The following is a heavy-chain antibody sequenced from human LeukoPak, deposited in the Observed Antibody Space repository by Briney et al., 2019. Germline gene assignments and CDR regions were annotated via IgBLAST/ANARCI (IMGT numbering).Heavy chain of an antibody. CDR1: GFIFDDYA. J-gene: IGHJ6*03. Sequence: GRSLRLSCAASGFIFDDYAMHWVRQAPGKGLEWVSGVSWKSDTVGYADSVKGRFTISRDNAKNSLYPQMNGLRAEDTALYYCAKSGKDGLLWFGELVSNYYYMDVWGKGTTVTVSS. D-gene: IGHD3-10*01. CDR3: AKSGKDGLLWFGELVSNYYYMDV. V-gene: IGHV3-9*01. CDR2: VSWKSDTV.